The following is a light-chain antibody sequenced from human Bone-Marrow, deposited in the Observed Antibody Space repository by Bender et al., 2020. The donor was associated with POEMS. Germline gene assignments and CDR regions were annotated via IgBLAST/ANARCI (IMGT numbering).Light chain of an antibody. CDR1: SGHSSYA. V-gene: IGLV4-69*01. CDR3: QTWATGIQV. J-gene: IGLJ2*01. CDR2: LNSDGSH. Sequence: QLVLTQSPSASASLGASVKLTCTLSSGHSSYAIAWHHQQPEKGPRYLMKLNSDGSHSKGDGIPDRFSGSSSGAERYLTISSLQSEDEADYYCQTWATGIQVFGGGTKLTVL.